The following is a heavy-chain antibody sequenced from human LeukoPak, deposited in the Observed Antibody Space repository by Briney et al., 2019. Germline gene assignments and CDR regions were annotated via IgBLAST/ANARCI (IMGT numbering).Heavy chain of an antibody. Sequence: GASVKVSCKASGGTFSSYAISWVRQAPGQGLEWMGGIIPIFGAANYAQKFQGRVTITADESTSTAYMELSSLRSEDTAVYYCARTRSTYYDILTGYYIMAYFDYWGQGTLVTVSS. CDR1: GGTFSSYA. J-gene: IGHJ4*02. CDR2: IIPIFGAA. V-gene: IGHV1-69*13. D-gene: IGHD3-9*01. CDR3: ARTRSTYYDILTGYYIMAYFDY.